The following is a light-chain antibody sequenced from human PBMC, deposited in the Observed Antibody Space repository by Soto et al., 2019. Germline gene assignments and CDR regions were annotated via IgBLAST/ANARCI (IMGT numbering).Light chain of an antibody. CDR1: SSDVGGYNY. V-gene: IGLV2-8*01. Sequence: QSALTQPPSASGSPGQSVTISCTGTSSDVGGYNYVSWYQHHPGKAPKLIIFGVSQRPSGVPDRFSGSKSGNTASLTVSGLQAEDEADYYCNSYAGSNNFYVFGTGTKVTVL. J-gene: IGLJ1*01. CDR2: GVS. CDR3: NSYAGSNNFYV.